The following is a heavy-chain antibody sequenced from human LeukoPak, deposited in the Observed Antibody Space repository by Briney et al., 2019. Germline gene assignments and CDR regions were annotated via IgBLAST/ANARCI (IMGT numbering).Heavy chain of an antibody. D-gene: IGHD2-15*01. V-gene: IGHV4-59*01. J-gene: IGHJ6*03. Sequence: PSETLSLTCTLSGGSISTYYWSWVRQPPGKGLEWIGYIYYTGSTDYNPSHKSRVTMSVDTSKNQFSLKLSSVTAADTAVYYCARIRPRNNIVVVVAATYYYYMDVWGKGTTVTVSS. CDR1: GGSISTYY. CDR2: IYYTGST. CDR3: ARIRPRNNIVVVVAATYYYYMDV.